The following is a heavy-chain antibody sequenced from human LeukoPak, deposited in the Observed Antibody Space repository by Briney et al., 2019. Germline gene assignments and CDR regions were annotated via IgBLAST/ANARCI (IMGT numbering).Heavy chain of an antibody. CDR3: AREPPLERGFAFDI. V-gene: IGHV3-64*01. J-gene: IGHJ3*02. Sequence: PGGSLRLSCAASGFTFSSYAMHWVRQAPGKGLECVSAISSNGGSTYYANSVKGRFTISRDNSKNTLYLQMGSLRAEDMAVYYCAREPPLERGFAFDIWGQGTMVTVSS. CDR1: GFTFSSYA. CDR2: ISSNGGST. D-gene: IGHD1-1*01.